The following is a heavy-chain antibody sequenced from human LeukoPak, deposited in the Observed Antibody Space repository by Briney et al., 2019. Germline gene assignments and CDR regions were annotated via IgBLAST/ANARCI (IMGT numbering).Heavy chain of an antibody. V-gene: IGHV4-34*01. Sequence: SETLSLTCAVYGGSFSGYYWSWIRQPPGKGLEWIGEINHSGSTNYNPSLKSRVTISVDTSKNQFSLKLSSVTTADTAVYYCARGEEFQFSIVVVPAARPRVFDYWGQGTLVTVSS. CDR3: ARGEEFQFSIVVVPAARPRVFDY. J-gene: IGHJ4*02. CDR1: GGSFSGYY. D-gene: IGHD2-2*01. CDR2: INHSGST.